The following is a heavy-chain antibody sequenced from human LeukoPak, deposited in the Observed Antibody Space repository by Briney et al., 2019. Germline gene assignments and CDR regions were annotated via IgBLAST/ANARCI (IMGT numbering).Heavy chain of an antibody. CDR1: GFTFSSSW. J-gene: IGHJ6*02. Sequence: QPGGSLRLSCAASGFTFSSSWMYWVRQAPGKGLVWVSRINSDESITTYADSVKGRFTISRDNAKNTLYLQMNSLRAEDTAVYYCANHDYDSSGYYYYYYYGMDVWGQGTTVTVSS. D-gene: IGHD3-22*01. V-gene: IGHV3-74*01. CDR2: INSDESIT. CDR3: ANHDYDSSGYYYYYYYGMDV.